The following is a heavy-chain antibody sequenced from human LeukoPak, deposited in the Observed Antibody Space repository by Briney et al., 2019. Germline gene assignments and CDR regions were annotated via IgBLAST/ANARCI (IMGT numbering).Heavy chain of an antibody. V-gene: IGHV1-46*01. CDR2: IKPSGGST. Sequence: ASVKVSCKAYGYTFTSYYKHWVRQAPGQGLEWMGIIKPSGGSTSYAQKFQGRVTMTRDTSTNTVYMELSSLRSEDTAVYYCAREPRITGTAYFDYWGQGTLVTVSS. J-gene: IGHJ4*02. D-gene: IGHD1-7*01. CDR1: GYTFTSYY. CDR3: AREPRITGTAYFDY.